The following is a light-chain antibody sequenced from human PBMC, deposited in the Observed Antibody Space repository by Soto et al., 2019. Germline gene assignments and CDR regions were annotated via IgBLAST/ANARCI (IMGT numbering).Light chain of an antibody. V-gene: IGLV2-14*01. CDR1: SSDVGGYNY. J-gene: IGLJ2*01. CDR3: SSYTSSSTLVV. CDR2: EVS. Sequence: QSALTQPDSVSGSPGQSITISCTGTSSDVGGYNYVSWYQQHPGKAPKLMIYEVSNRPSGVSNRFSGSKSGNTASLTISGLQAEDEADYYCSSYTSSSTLVVFGGGTK.